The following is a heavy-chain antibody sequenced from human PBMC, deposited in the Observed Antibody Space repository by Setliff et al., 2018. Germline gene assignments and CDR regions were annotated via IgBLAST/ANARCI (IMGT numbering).Heavy chain of an antibody. J-gene: IGHJ4*02. CDR2: ISSSGSTI. CDR1: GFTFSDYY. V-gene: IGHV3-11*04. Sequence: GGSLRLSCAASGFTFSDYYMSWIRQAPGKGLEWVSYISSSGSTIYYADSVKGRFTITRDNAKNSLYLQMNSLRAEDTAVSYCARVCRSYGLPLDYWGQGTLVTVSS. D-gene: IGHD5-18*01. CDR3: ARVCRSYGLPLDY.